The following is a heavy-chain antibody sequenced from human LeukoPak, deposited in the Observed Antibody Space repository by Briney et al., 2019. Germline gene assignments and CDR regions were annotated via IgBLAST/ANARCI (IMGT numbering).Heavy chain of an antibody. Sequence: PSETLSLTCTVSGGSISSGGYSWSWIRQHTGQGLEWIGYIYYSGSTYYNPSLKSRVTISVDTSKNQFSLKLSSVTAADTAVYYCARVARGDLDYWGQGTLVTVSS. V-gene: IGHV4-31*03. J-gene: IGHJ4*02. D-gene: IGHD7-27*01. CDR3: ARVARGDLDY. CDR1: GGSISSGGYS. CDR2: IYYSGST.